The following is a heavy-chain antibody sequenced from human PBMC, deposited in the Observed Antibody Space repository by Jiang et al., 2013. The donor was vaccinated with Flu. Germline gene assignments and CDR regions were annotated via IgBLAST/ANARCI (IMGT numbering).Heavy chain of an antibody. CDR3: TTRPVTTYYDILTGRKMDV. V-gene: IGHV3-15*07. D-gene: IGHD3-9*01. CDR1: GFTFSNAW. J-gene: IGHJ6*02. Sequence: PGGSLRLSCAASGFTFSNAWMNWVRQAPGKGLEWVGRIKSKTDGGTTDYAAPVKGRFTISRDDSKNTLYLQMNSLKTEDTAVYYCTTRPVTTYYDILTGRKMDVWGQGTTVTVSS. CDR2: IKSKTDGGTT.